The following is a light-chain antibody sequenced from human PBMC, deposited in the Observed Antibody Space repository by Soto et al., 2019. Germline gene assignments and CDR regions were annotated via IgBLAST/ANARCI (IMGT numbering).Light chain of an antibody. CDR3: QQYDNLPYT. Sequence: DIQMTQSPSSLSASVGDRVTITCQASQDITIFLTWYQQKPGKAPKLLIQDASNLETGVPSRFSGGGSGTDFTFTISSLQPEDVATYYCQQYDNLPYTFGQGTKLEIK. J-gene: IGKJ2*01. CDR2: DAS. V-gene: IGKV1-33*01. CDR1: QDITIF.